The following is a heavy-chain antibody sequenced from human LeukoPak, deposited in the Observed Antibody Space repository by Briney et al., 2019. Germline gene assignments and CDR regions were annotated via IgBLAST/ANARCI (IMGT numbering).Heavy chain of an antibody. CDR1: GYTFTGQY. J-gene: IGHJ4*02. CDR2: INPNSGGT. V-gene: IGHV1-2*02. CDR3: ARGPGIQLWLYGGYYFDY. D-gene: IGHD5-18*01. Sequence: ASVKVSCKTSGYTFTGQYLHWVRQAPGQGLEWMGWINPNSGGTNYAQKFQGRVTMTRDTSISTAYMELSRLRSDDTAVYYCARGPGIQLWLYGGYYFDYWGQGTLVTVSS.